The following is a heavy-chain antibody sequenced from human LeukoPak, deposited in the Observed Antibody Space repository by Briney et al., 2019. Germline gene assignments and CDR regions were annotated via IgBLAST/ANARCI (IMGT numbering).Heavy chain of an antibody. J-gene: IGHJ6*02. CDR3: ARRSHCTGDSCYPV. CDR1: GDSMTSSNHY. Sequence: SETLSLTCTVSGDSMTSSNHYSVWIRQPPGKGLEWIGSIYYGGSTYYNPSLKSRLTIPQNTSKNQFSLKVNTVTAADTAVYHCARRSHCTGDSCYPVWGQGTTVTVSS. CDR2: IYYGGST. D-gene: IGHD2-15*01. V-gene: IGHV4-39*01.